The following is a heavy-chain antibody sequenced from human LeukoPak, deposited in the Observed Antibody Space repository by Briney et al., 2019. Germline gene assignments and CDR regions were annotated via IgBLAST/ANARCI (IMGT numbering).Heavy chain of an antibody. CDR3: AHGSSGYNVFDV. D-gene: IGHD3-22*01. J-gene: IGHJ3*01. Sequence: SETLSLTCNVSAGSINNYYWTWIRQPPGSRLEWIGHIYYSGSTTYNPSLKSRVTISIDTSTSQFSLKLSSVTAADTAVYYCAHGSSGYNVFDVWGRGTVVAVSS. CDR1: AGSINNYY. V-gene: IGHV4-59*08. CDR2: IYYSGST.